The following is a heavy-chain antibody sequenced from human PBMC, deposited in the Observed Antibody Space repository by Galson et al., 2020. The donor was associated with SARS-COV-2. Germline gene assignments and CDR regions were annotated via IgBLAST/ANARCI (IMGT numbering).Heavy chain of an antibody. V-gene: IGHV2-5*02. D-gene: IGHD1-20*01. CDR1: GFSLSTSGVG. CDR2: IYWDDDK. J-gene: IGHJ4*02. CDR3: AHKDYNWNDSYFDY. Sequence: SGPTLVKPTQTLTLTCTFSGFSLSTSGVGVGWIRQPPGKALEWLALIYWDDDKRYSPSLKSRLTITKDTSKNQVVLTMTNMDPVDTATYYCAHKDYNWNDSYFDYWGQGTLVTVSS.